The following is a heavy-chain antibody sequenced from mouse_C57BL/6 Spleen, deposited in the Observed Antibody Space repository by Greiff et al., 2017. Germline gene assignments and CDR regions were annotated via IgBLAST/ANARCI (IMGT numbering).Heavy chain of an antibody. CDR2: IRNQANNHAT. V-gene: IGHV6-6*01. Sequence: VQLQESGGGLVQPGGSMTLSCAASGFPFRDAWLDCVRQSPEKGLAWVAEIRNQANNHATFYAECEKGRFTISREDSKSSVYLQMNSLRAEDTGIYYCTRYSGYLDYGGQGTTLTVSS. CDR3: TRYSGYLDY. J-gene: IGHJ2*01. CDR1: GFPFRDAW. D-gene: IGHD3-1*01.